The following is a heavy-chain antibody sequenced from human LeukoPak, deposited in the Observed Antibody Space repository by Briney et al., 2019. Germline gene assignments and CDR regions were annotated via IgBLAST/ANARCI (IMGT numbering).Heavy chain of an antibody. D-gene: IGHD4-17*01. J-gene: IGHJ4*02. V-gene: IGHV3-66*01. CDR3: ARGGLTSVTT. Sequence: GGTLRLSCAASGFTVSSNYMSWVRQAPGKRLEWVSVIYSGGSTYYADSVKGRFIISRDNSKNTLYLQINSLRAEDTAEYYCARGGLTSVTTWGQGTLVTVSS. CDR1: GFTVSSNY. CDR2: IYSGGST.